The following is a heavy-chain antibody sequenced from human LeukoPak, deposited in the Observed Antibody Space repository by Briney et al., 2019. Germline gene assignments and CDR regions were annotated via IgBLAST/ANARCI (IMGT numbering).Heavy chain of an antibody. D-gene: IGHD3-22*01. Sequence: GGSLRLSCAASGFTFSKFGMHWVRQAPGKGLEWVAIIWSDGSKKYYADSVKGRFTISRENSKNTVYLQMNSLRAEDTAVYYCATWLNSRGVDYWGQGTLVTVSS. J-gene: IGHJ4*02. CDR3: ATWLNSRGVDY. CDR2: IWSDGSKK. CDR1: GFTFSKFG. V-gene: IGHV3-33*01.